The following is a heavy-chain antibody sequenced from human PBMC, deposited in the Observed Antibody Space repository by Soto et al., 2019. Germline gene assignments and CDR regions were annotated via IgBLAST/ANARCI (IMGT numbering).Heavy chain of an antibody. Sequence: PGGSLRLSCAASGFTFSSYAMHWVRQAPGKGLEWVAVISYDGGNKYYADSVKGRFTISRDNSKNTLYLELNSLRAEDTAIYYCVKDTQWLETFFDYWGQGTMVTVS. J-gene: IGHJ4*02. D-gene: IGHD6-19*01. CDR3: VKDTQWLETFFDY. CDR2: ISYDGGNK. CDR1: GFTFSSYA. V-gene: IGHV3-30-3*01.